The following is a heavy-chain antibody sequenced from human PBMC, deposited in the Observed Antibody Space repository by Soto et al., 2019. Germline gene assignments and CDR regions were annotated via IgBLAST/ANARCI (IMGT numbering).Heavy chain of an antibody. Sequence: PSETLSLTCAIYGASLGGFHWTWLRQAPGKGLEWIGELIHGGSTNYNPSLKSRVSFSLDTSKNQFSLHLMSVTAADTAVYYCARSPLGYDYVRQKWREVGDSFDIWGRGTMVTVSS. V-gene: IGHV4-34*12. D-gene: IGHD3-16*01. CDR1: GASLGGFH. CDR3: ARSPLGYDYVRQKWREVGDSFDI. CDR2: LIHGGST. J-gene: IGHJ3*02.